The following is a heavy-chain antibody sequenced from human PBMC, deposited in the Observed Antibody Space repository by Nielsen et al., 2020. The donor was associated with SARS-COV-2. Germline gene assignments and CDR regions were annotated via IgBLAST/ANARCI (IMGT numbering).Heavy chain of an antibody. CDR1: GFTFSSYA. CDR2: ISGSGGST. J-gene: IGHJ6*03. CDR3: ASSWVGDFWSGYYDYYYMDV. D-gene: IGHD3-3*01. Sequence: GESLKISCAASGFTFSSYAMSWVRQAPGKGLEWVSAISGSGGSTYYADSVKGRFTISRDNAKNSLYLQMNSLRAEDTAVYYCASSWVGDFWSGYYDYYYMDVWGKGTTVTVSS. V-gene: IGHV3-23*01.